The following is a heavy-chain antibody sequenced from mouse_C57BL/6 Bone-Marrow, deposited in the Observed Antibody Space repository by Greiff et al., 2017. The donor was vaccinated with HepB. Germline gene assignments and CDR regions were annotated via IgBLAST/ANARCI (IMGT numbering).Heavy chain of an antibody. CDR2: ISNGGGST. CDR3: ARHDGGYYPAWFAY. Sequence: DVHLVESGGGLVQPGGSLKLSCAASGFTFSDYYMYWVRQTPEKRLEWVAYISNGGGSTYYPDTVKGRFTISRDNAKNTLYLQMSRLKSEDTAMYYCARHDGGYYPAWFAYWGQGTLVTVSA. J-gene: IGHJ3*01. D-gene: IGHD2-3*01. CDR1: GFTFSDYY. V-gene: IGHV5-12*01.